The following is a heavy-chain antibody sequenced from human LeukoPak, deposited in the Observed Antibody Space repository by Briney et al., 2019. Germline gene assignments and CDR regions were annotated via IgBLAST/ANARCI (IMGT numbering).Heavy chain of an antibody. V-gene: IGHV4-4*07. CDR3: ARDENYGDPLYWYFDL. CDR1: GGSISSYY. J-gene: IGHJ2*01. CDR2: IYTSGST. D-gene: IGHD4-17*01. Sequence: SETLSLTCTVSGGSISSYYWSWIRQPAGKGLEWIGRIYTSGSTNYNPSLKSRVTMSVGTSKNQFSLKLSSATAADTAVYYCARDENYGDPLYWYFDLWGRGTLVTVSS.